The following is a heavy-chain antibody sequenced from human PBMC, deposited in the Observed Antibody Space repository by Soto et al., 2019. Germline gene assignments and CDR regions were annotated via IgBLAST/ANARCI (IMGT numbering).Heavy chain of an antibody. CDR2: INWNSGRV. J-gene: IGHJ3*02. CDR1: GFTFYNYV. D-gene: IGHD2-15*01. V-gene: IGHV3-9*01. Sequence: GGSLRISCAASGFTFYNYVMHGVRQAPGKGLEWVSDINWNSGRVAYADSVKGRFTISRDNAKNSLYLQMNSLRTEDTALYYCARPQGVAGTDAFDIWGPGTMVTVSS. CDR3: ARPQGVAGTDAFDI.